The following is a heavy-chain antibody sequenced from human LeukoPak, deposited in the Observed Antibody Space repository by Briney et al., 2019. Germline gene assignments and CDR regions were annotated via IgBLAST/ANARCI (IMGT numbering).Heavy chain of an antibody. CDR1: GFTFSTYS. CDR3: ARSLGIGPHYFDN. Sequence: PGGSLRLSCAASGFTFSTYSMSWVRQAPGKGLEWVSSSSGSSTYIYDADSLKGRFTIFRDNAKNSLYLQMNSLRAEDTAVYYCARSLGIGPHYFDNWGQGTLVTVSS. D-gene: IGHD3-16*01. V-gene: IGHV3-21*01. J-gene: IGHJ4*02. CDR2: SSGSSTYI.